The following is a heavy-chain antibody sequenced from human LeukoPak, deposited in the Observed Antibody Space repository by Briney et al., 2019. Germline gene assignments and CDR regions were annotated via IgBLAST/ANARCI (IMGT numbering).Heavy chain of an antibody. CDR1: GFTFSNVW. J-gene: IGHJ4*02. D-gene: IGHD5-18*01. CDR2: IKSKTDGGPA. V-gene: IGHV3-15*01. Sequence: GGSLRLSCAASGFTFSNVWMSWVRQAPGKGLEWVGRIKSKTDGGPAELTAPVRSRFTISRVDAKNILYLQMNSLKTEDTAVYYCTTEWIQLFYFWGQGPLVTVSS. CDR3: TTEWIQLFYF.